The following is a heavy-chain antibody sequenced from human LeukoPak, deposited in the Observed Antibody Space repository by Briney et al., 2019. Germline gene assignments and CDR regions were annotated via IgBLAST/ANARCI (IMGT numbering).Heavy chain of an antibody. CDR1: GFTFSSYG. CDR2: IWYDGSNK. CDR3: ARDVPKYSSGWCLGY. Sequence: GGSLRLSCAASGFTFSSYGMHWVRQAPGKGLEWVAVIWYDGSNKYYADSVKGRFTISRDNSKNTLYLQMNSLRAEDTAVYYCARDVPKYSSGWCLGYWGQGTLVTVSS. V-gene: IGHV3-33*01. D-gene: IGHD6-19*01. J-gene: IGHJ4*02.